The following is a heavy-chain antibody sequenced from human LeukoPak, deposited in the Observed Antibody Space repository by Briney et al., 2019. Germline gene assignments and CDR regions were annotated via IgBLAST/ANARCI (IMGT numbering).Heavy chain of an antibody. V-gene: IGHV4-4*07. Sequence: SEILSLTCSVSGDSLNGYYWSWIRQPAGEGLEWIGRIHSGGTNYNPSLKSRVTMSLDTSKNQLSLRLTSVTAADTAVYYCAGVHSYASGIEVWGQGTTVTVSS. CDR1: GDSLNGYY. D-gene: IGHD3-16*01. CDR3: AGVHSYASGIEV. CDR2: IHSGGT. J-gene: IGHJ6*02.